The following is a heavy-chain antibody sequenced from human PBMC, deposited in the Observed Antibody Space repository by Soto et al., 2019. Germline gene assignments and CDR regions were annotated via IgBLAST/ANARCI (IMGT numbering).Heavy chain of an antibody. D-gene: IGHD2-15*01. CDR1: GYTFTSYG. CDR3: ARATDYCSGGSCYGDYFDY. V-gene: IGHV1-18*01. Sequence: QVQLVQSGAEVKKPGASVKVSCKASGYTFTSYGISWVRQAPGQGLEGMGWISAYNGNTNYAQKLQGRVTMTTDTSTSTAYMELRSLRSDATAVYYCARATDYCSGGSCYGDYFDYWGQGTLVTVSS. CDR2: ISAYNGNT. J-gene: IGHJ4*02.